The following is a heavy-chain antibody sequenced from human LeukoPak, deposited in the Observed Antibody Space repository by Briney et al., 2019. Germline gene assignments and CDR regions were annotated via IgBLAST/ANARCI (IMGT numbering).Heavy chain of an antibody. CDR1: GFTFSNAW. CDR3: ARGYYDSSGYLAGFDY. J-gene: IGHJ4*02. D-gene: IGHD3-22*01. Sequence: PGGSLRLSCAASGFTFSNAWMSWVRQAPGKGLEWVGRIKSKTDGGTTDYAAPVKGRFTISRDDSKNTLYLQMNSLKTEDTAVYYCARGYYDSSGYLAGFDYWGQGTLVTVSS. V-gene: IGHV3-15*01. CDR2: IKSKTDGGTT.